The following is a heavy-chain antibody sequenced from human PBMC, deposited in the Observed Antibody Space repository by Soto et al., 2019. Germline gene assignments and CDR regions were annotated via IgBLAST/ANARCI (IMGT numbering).Heavy chain of an antibody. J-gene: IGHJ3*02. CDR2: IIPILGIA. CDR1: GGTFSSYT. CDR3: AAEAFDI. V-gene: IGHV1-69*02. Sequence: QVQLVQSGAEVTKPGSSVKVSCKASGGTFSSYTISWVRQAPGQGLEWMGRIIPILGIANYAQKFQGRVPITADKSTRTASMELSSLRSEDTAVYYCAAEAFDIWGQGTNGHRLL.